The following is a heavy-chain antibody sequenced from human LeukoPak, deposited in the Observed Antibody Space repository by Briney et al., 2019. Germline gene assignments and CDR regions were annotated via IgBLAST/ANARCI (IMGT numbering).Heavy chain of an antibody. Sequence: PSQTLSLTCTVSGGSISSGGYYWSWIRQHPGKGLEWIGYIYYSGSTYYNPSLKGRVTISVDTSKNQFSLKLSSVTAADTAVYYCARDRVRSTTNYFDYWGQGTLVTVPS. D-gene: IGHD1-1*01. CDR1: GGSISSGGYY. CDR2: IYYSGST. CDR3: ARDRVRSTTNYFDY. J-gene: IGHJ4*02. V-gene: IGHV4-31*03.